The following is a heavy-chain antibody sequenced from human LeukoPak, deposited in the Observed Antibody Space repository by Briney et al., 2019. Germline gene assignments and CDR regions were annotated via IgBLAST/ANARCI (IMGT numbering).Heavy chain of an antibody. CDR3: TKFIGSSWSYYYHGMDV. CDR1: GYSFSNNG. J-gene: IGHJ6*02. CDR2: IWNDGSKK. Sequence: GRSLRLSCVASGYSFSNNGMHWVRQAPGEGLEWVAVIWNDGSKKYYADYVKGRFTISSDSSKNTLYLQLNSLRVEDTDIYYCTKFIGSSWSYYYHGMDVWGQGTKVTVSS. V-gene: IGHV3-33*06. D-gene: IGHD6-13*01.